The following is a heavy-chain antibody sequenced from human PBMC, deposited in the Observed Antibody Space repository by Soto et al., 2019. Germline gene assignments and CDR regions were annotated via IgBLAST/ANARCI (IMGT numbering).Heavy chain of an antibody. Sequence: ASVKVSCKASGYNFANFAIHWVRQAPGQRLEWMGWINAGNGNTKYSQKFQGRVTITRDTSASTAYMELSTLRSEDTAVYYCARVGTTVVSLNWFDPWGQGTLVTVS. V-gene: IGHV1-3*01. CDR3: ARVGTTVVSLNWFDP. CDR2: INAGNGNT. CDR1: GYNFANFA. D-gene: IGHD4-17*01. J-gene: IGHJ5*02.